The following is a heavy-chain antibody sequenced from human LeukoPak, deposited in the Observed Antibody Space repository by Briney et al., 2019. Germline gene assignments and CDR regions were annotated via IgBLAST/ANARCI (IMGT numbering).Heavy chain of an antibody. Sequence: GGSLRLSCAASGFSFSTYTMNWVRQAPGKGLEWVSAINGRGDSTFYADSVKGQFTISRDNSKSTVYLQMNSLRADDAAVYYCAKERQTGDYFTSDFWGQGTLVTVSS. CDR2: INGRGDST. CDR3: AKERQTGDYFTSDF. J-gene: IGHJ4*02. D-gene: IGHD4-17*01. CDR1: GFSFSTYT. V-gene: IGHV3-23*01.